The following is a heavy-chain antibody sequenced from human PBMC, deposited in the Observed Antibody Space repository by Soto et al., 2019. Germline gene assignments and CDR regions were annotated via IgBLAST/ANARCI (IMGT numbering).Heavy chain of an antibody. D-gene: IGHD6-13*01. V-gene: IGHV1-2*04. CDR3: ARDLVAAAGTGYYYYGMDV. J-gene: IGHJ6*02. CDR1: GYTFTGYY. Sequence: ASVKVSCKASGYTFTGYYMQWVRQAPGQGLEWMGWINPNSGGTNYAQKFQGWVTMTRDTSISTAYMELSSLRSEDTAVYYCARDLVAAAGTGYYYYGMDVWGQGTTVTVSS. CDR2: INPNSGGT.